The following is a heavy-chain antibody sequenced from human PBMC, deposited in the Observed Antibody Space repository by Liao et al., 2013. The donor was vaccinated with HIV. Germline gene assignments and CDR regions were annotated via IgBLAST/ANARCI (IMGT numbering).Heavy chain of an antibody. CDR2: IYHSGTT. CDR3: PRADSRHDAFDI. V-gene: IGHV4-30-2*01. CDR1: GGSINTGGNS. Sequence: QLQLQESGSGLVKPSQTLSLTCAVSGGSINTGGNSWSWIRQPPGKGLEWIGYIYHSGTTYYNPSLKSRVTISVDNSKNQFSLTLSSVTAADTAVYYCPRADSRHDAFDIWGQGTMVTVSS. J-gene: IGHJ3*02. D-gene: IGHD3-22*01.